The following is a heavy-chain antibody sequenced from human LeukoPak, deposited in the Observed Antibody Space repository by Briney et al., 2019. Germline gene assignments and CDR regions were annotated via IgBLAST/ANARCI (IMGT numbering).Heavy chain of an antibody. Sequence: GGSLRLSCAASGFTFSNYGMHWIRQAPGKGLEWVAVISYDGINKYYADSVKGRFTISRDNSKNTLYLQMNSLRAEDTAVYYCARGEYGSGSYHIDYWGQGTLVTVSS. CDR1: GFTFSNYG. CDR3: ARGEYGSGSYHIDY. V-gene: IGHV3-33*05. CDR2: ISYDGINK. J-gene: IGHJ4*02. D-gene: IGHD3-10*01.